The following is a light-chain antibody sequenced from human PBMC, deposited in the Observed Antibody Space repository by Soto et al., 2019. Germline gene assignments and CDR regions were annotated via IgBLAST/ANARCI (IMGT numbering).Light chain of an antibody. CDR1: QSVSSSY. J-gene: IGKJ4*01. CDR3: QQYGSSPLT. CDR2: RAS. Sequence: EIVFTQSPGTLSLSPGERATLSCRASQSVSSSYLAWYQQKPGQAPKVLIYRASSRATGIPDRFSGSGSGTDFTLTISRXEPEDFAVYYCQQYGSSPLTFGGGTKVDIK. V-gene: IGKV3-20*01.